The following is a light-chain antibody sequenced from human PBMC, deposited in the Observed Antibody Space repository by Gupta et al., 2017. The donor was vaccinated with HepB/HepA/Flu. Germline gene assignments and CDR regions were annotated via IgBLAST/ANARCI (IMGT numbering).Light chain of an antibody. V-gene: IGLV1-40*01. CDR2: TKT. CDR3: QSYDSNLSGPV. CDR1: TSNIGAGYD. J-gene: IGLJ2*01. Sequence: QSVLTQPPSVSGAPGQRVTISCTGNTSNIGAGYDVHWYQQLPGTAPKLLIYTKTNRPSGVPDRFSGSKSGTSASLAITGLQAEDEADYYCQSYDSNLSGPVFGGGTKLTVL.